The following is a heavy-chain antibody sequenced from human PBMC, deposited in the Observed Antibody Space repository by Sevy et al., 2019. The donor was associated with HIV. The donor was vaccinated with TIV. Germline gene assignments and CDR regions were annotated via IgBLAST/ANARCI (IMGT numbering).Heavy chain of an antibody. CDR2: ISSNGDNA. CDR3: ARRYFDV. Sequence: GGSLRLSCAASGFAFRTYAFHWVRQAPGRGLEWVGLISSNGDNAFYANSVRGRFTISRDNSMQSLYLEMNNLRVEDSGIYYCARRYFDVWGQGTLVTVSS. D-gene: IGHD3-16*02. J-gene: IGHJ4*02. V-gene: IGHV3-30-3*01. CDR1: GFAFRTYA.